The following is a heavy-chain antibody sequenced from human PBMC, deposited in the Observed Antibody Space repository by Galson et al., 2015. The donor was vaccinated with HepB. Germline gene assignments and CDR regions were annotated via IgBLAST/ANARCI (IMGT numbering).Heavy chain of an antibody. CDR1: GFTFSSYG. D-gene: IGHD2-2*02. J-gene: IGHJ3*02. CDR3: ARAQGGYCSSTSCYTDAFDI. Sequence: SLRLSCAASGFTFSSYGMHWVRQAPGKGLEWVAVISYDGSNKYYADSVKGRFTISRDNAKNSLYLQMNSLRAEDTAVYYCARAQGGYCSSTSCYTDAFDIWGQGTMVTVSS. V-gene: IGHV3-30*03. CDR2: ISYDGSNK.